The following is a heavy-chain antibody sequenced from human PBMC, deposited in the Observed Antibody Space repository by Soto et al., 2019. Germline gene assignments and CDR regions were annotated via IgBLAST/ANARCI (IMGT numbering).Heavy chain of an antibody. Sequence: PWGCLLIPCASAGLTFSIYGMHWVRQAPGKGLESPPVIWYDGSNKYYADSVKGRFTISRDNSKNTLYLQMNSLRAEETAVYYCARDSSYYGSGSYYQAITFYAFDIWGQGTMVTV. CDR2: IWYDGSNK. J-gene: IGHJ3*02. V-gene: IGHV3-33*01. D-gene: IGHD3-10*01. CDR1: GLTFSIYG. CDR3: ARDSSYYGSGSYYQAITFYAFDI.